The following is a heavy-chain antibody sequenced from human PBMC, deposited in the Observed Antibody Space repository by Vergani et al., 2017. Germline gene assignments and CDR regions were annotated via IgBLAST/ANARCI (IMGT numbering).Heavy chain of an antibody. J-gene: IGHJ4*01. CDR1: GFTFSACP. Sequence: EVQLLQSGGGVIQPGGSVRLSCAASGFTFSACPMTWVRQAPGKGLEWVSAISARYPSTYYADSVKGRFTISRDNSKNMLYLQMNSLRAEDTAVYYCARLSYDTTPYLQGGYDCWGHGTLGYVSS. CDR2: ISARYPST. CDR3: ARLSYDTTPYLQGGYDC. D-gene: IGHD3-22*01. V-gene: IGHV3-23*01.